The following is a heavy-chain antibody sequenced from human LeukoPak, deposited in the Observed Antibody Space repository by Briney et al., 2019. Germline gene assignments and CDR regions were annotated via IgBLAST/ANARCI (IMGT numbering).Heavy chain of an antibody. CDR3: ASHRTVYYDSSGYYYDH. CDR2: ISGSGGST. J-gene: IGHJ4*02. D-gene: IGHD3-22*01. CDR1: GFTFSSYA. Sequence: PGGSLRLSCAASGFTFSSYAMSWVRQAPGKGLEWVSAISGSGGSTYYADSVKGRFTISRDNYKNTLYLQMNSLRAEDTAVYYCASHRTVYYDSSGYYYDHWGQGTLVTVSS. V-gene: IGHV3-23*01.